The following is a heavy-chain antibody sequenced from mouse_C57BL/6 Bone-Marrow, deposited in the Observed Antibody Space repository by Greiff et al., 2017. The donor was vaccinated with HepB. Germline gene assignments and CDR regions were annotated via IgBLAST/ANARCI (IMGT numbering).Heavy chain of an antibody. CDR1: GYTFTSYG. CDR3: ALLPWFAY. V-gene: IGHV1-81*01. CDR2: IYPRSGNT. Sequence: QVQLQQSGAELARPGASVKLSCKASGYTFTSYGISWVKQSTGQGPEWIGEIYPRSGNTYYNEKFKGKATLTADKSSSTAYMELRSLTSEDSAVYFCALLPWFAYWGQGTLVTVSA. J-gene: IGHJ3*01. D-gene: IGHD1-1*01.